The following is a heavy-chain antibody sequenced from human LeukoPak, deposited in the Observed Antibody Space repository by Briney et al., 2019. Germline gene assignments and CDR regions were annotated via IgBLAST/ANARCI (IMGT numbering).Heavy chain of an antibody. CDR3: ARDPEFDGGHGFDH. J-gene: IGHJ4*02. D-gene: IGHD4-23*01. Sequence: SETLSLTCSVSGGSLSNYYWNWIRQPPGKGLDWIGQIYYSGGTKYNPSLQSRVTISVDTSKTQFSLKLSSMTAADTAVYYCARDPEFDGGHGFDHWGQGTLVTVSS. CDR1: GGSLSNYY. V-gene: IGHV4-59*01. CDR2: IYYSGGT.